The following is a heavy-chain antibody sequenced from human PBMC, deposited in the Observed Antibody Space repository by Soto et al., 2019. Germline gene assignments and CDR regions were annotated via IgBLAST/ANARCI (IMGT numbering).Heavy chain of an antibody. J-gene: IGHJ4*02. CDR3: XXXXXXXXXXDY. V-gene: IGHV3-74*01. Sequence: EVQLVESGGGLVQPGGSLRLSCAATGFTFSTYWMHWVRQGPGKGLVWVSRISTDGSSTTYADSVKGRFTISRDNAKNTLYLQMNSLSAEDXXXXXXXXXXXXXXXXDYWGQGTLVTVSS. CDR2: ISTDGSST. CDR1: GFTFSTYW.